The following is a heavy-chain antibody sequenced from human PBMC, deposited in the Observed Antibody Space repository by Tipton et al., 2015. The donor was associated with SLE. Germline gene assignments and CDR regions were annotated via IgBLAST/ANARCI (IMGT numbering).Heavy chain of an antibody. CDR1: VFSILNNNYY. D-gene: IGHD2-21*01. J-gene: IGHJ4*02. Sequence: LRLSCTVSVFSILNNNYYWGWIRQPPGKELEWIGSIYYSGRNYYNPYLKSRVTISVDTSKNQFSLKLSSVTAADKAVYDWARLRVISYYFDYWGQGNLVTVSS. CDR2: IYYSGRN. V-gene: IGHV4-39*07. CDR3: ARLRVISYYFDY.